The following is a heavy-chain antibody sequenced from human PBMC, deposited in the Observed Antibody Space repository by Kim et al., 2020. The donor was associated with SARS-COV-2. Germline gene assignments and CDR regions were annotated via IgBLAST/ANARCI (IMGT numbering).Heavy chain of an antibody. CDR1: GFTFSNYA. V-gene: IGHV3-23*01. Sequence: GSLRLSCAASGFTFSNYAMSWVRQAPGKGLEWVSAISGSGGRTYYADSVEGRFTISRDNSKNTLYLQMNSLRVEETAVYYCAKLYCNSDTCYRDNYSYYYGMDVWGQGTTVIVSS. J-gene: IGHJ6*02. D-gene: IGHD2-2*01. CDR2: ISGSGGRT. CDR3: AKLYCNSDTCYRDNYSYYYGMDV.